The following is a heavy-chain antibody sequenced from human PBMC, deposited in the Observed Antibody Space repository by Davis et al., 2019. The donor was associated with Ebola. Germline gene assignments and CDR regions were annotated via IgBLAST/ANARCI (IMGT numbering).Heavy chain of an antibody. CDR2: ISYDGTNR. V-gene: IGHV3-30*03. D-gene: IGHD4-23*01. CDR3: ARDHGRWFIDY. Sequence: GESLKISCAASGFTFRNYGMHWVRQAPGKGLEWVTVISYDGTNRYYADSVKGRFTISRDKSKDTLFLQMNSLRPEDTAMYYCARDHGRWFIDYWGQGTLVTVSS. CDR1: GFTFRNYG. J-gene: IGHJ4*02.